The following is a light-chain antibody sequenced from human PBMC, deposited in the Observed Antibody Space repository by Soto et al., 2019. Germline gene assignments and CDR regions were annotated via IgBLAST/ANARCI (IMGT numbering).Light chain of an antibody. J-gene: IGKJ4*01. Sequence: DIQLTQSPSFLSASVGDRVTITCRASQGLSSYLAWYQQKPGKAPNLLIYRASSLESGVPSRFSGSGSGTEFTLTISSLQPDDFATYYCQQYQSYSSFAGGTKVDIK. CDR2: RAS. V-gene: IGKV1-9*01. CDR3: QQYQSYSS. CDR1: QGLSSY.